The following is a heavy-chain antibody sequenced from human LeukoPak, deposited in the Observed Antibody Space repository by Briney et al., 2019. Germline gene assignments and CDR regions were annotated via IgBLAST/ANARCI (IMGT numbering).Heavy chain of an antibody. CDR2: IYHSGST. Sequence: SQTLSLTCAVSGGSISSGGYSWSWIRQPPGKGLEWIGYIYHSGSTNYNPSLKSRVTISVDTSKNQFSLKLSSVTAADTAVYYCARGGGYFDYWGQGTLVTVSS. J-gene: IGHJ4*02. V-gene: IGHV4-30-2*01. CDR3: ARGGGYFDY. D-gene: IGHD4-23*01. CDR1: GGSISSGGYS.